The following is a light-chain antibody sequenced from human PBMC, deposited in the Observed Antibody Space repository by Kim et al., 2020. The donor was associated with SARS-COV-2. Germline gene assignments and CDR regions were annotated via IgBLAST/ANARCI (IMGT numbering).Light chain of an antibody. V-gene: IGLV1-40*01. CDR3: QSFDSSLNGRV. CDR1: WSNIGARYD. J-gene: IGLJ3*02. Sequence: QRVTISCTGSWSNIGARYDVQWYQQLPGTCAKLLIYDDNHRPSGVPDRFYTSKSDTSASLAIAGLQTEDEAQYFCQSFDSSLNGRVFGGGTQLAVL. CDR2: DDN.